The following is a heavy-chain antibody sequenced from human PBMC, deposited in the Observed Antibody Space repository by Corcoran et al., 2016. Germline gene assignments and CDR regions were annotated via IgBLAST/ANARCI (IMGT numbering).Heavy chain of an antibody. D-gene: IGHD3-3*01. CDR2: ISAYNGNT. Sequence: QVQLVQSGAGVTQPGASVKVSCTASGYTFTSYGISWMRQAPGPGLEWMGWISAYNGNTNYAQKLQGRVTMTTDTSTSTAYMELRSLRSPDTAVDFFARERNYDFGSGYYTHYYGMDVWGQGTAVTVSS. V-gene: IGHV1-18*01. J-gene: IGHJ6*02. CDR1: GYTFTSYG. CDR3: ARERNYDFGSGYYTHYYGMDV.